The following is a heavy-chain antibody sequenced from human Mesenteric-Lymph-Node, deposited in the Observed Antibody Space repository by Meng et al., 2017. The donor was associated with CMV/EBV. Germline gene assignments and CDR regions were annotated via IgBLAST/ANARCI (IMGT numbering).Heavy chain of an antibody. V-gene: IGHV1-46*01. CDR2: INPSGGST. D-gene: IGHD3-3*01. CDR1: GYTFTSYY. Sequence: ASVKVSCKASGYTFTSYYMHWVRQAPGQGLEWMRIINPSGGSTSYAQKFQGRVTMTRDTSTSTVYMELSSLRSEDTAVYYCARPNYDFWSGYIAVQGKNPLGYWGQGTLVTVSS. J-gene: IGHJ4*02. CDR3: ARPNYDFWSGYIAVQGKNPLGY.